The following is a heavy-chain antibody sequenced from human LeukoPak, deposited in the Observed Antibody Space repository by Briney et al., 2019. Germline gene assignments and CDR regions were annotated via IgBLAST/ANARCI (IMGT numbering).Heavy chain of an antibody. CDR1: GFRFSIHG. Sequence: GGSLRLSCAASGFRFSIHGMGWVRRAPGKGLEWVSAISGSGGSTYYADSVKGRFTISRDNSKNTLYLQMNSLRAEDTAVYYCAKLVGIAAAGRYFDYWGQGTLVTVSS. V-gene: IGHV3-23*01. CDR3: AKLVGIAAAGRYFDY. J-gene: IGHJ4*02. D-gene: IGHD6-13*01. CDR2: ISGSGGST.